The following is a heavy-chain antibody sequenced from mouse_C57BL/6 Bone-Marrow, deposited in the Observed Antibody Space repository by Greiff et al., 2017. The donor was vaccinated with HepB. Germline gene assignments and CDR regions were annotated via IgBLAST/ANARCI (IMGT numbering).Heavy chain of an antibody. V-gene: IGHV1-82*01. CDR2: IYPGDGDT. D-gene: IGHD2-2*01. CDR3: ARGGYQGGFAY. Sequence: VQLQQSGPELVKPGASVKISCKASGYAFSSSWMNWVKQRPGKGLEWIGRIYPGDGDTNYNGKFKGKATLTADKSSSTAYMQLSSLTSKDSAVYFCARGGYQGGFAYWGQGTLVTVSA. CDR1: GYAFSSSW. J-gene: IGHJ3*01.